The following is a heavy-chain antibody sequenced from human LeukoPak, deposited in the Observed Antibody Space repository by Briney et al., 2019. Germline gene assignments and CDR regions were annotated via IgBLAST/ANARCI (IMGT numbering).Heavy chain of an antibody. CDR2: IDPDSGGT. V-gene: IGHV1-2*02. CDR1: GYTFTNYY. J-gene: IGHJ3*02. Sequence: ASVKVSCKASGYTFTNYYMHWVRQAPGQGLEWMGRIDPDSGGTSYAQNFQGGVTMTTDTSISTAYMELSRLRSDDTAVYYCAREYYDRSGRKHAFDIWGQGTMVTVSS. D-gene: IGHD3-22*01. CDR3: AREYYDRSGRKHAFDI.